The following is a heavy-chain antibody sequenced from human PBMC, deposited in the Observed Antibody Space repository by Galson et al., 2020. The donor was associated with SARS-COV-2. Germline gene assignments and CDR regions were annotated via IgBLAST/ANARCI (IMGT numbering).Heavy chain of an antibody. CDR1: GDSISNYY. V-gene: IGHV4-59*01. D-gene: IGHD1-26*01. J-gene: IGHJ4*02. CDR3: ARSCFGSDCFDH. Sequence: ASETLSLTCSVSGDSISNYYWTWIRQPPGKGLEWIGYILNSGDTKYNPSLESRIAISVDTSKNQFSLKMHSVTPADTAVYYCARSCFGSDCFDHWGQGTLVTVSS. CDR2: ILNSGDT.